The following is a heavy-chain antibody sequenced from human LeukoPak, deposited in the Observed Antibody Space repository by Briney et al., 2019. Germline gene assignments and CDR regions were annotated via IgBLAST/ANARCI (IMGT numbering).Heavy chain of an antibody. D-gene: IGHD1-26*01. CDR1: GFTFSSYA. Sequence: GASLRLSCAASGFTFSSYAMSWVRPAPGKGLEWVSAISASGGSTYYADSVKGRFTISRDNSKNTLYLQMNSLRAEDTAVYYCAKDKGDVGARPFDYWGQGTLVTVSS. J-gene: IGHJ4*02. V-gene: IGHV3-23*01. CDR3: AKDKGDVGARPFDY. CDR2: ISASGGST.